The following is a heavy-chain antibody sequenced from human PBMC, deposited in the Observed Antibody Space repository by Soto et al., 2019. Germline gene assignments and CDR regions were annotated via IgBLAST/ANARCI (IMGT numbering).Heavy chain of an antibody. CDR1: GDSITSRDFY. CDR3: ARKTGLSRFGY. CDR2: ISHSGDT. Sequence: PSETLSLTCTVSGDSITSRDFYWGWIRRPPGQGLEWVGTISHSGDTFYNPPLKSRLTMSLDASKNQFSMRLTSVTAADTAVYYGARKTGLSRFGYWGQGTLVTVGS. J-gene: IGHJ4*02. D-gene: IGHD3-10*01. V-gene: IGHV4-39*01.